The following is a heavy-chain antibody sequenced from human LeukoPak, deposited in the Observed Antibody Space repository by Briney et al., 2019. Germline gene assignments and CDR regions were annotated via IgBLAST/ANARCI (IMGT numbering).Heavy chain of an antibody. CDR1: GGSISSYY. Sequence: SETLSLTCTVSGGSISSYYWSWIRQPAGKGLEWIGRIYTSGSTNYNPSLKSRVTMSVDTSKNQFSLKLSSVTAADTAMYYCARDAPWSGYYPFDYWGQGTLVTVSS. J-gene: IGHJ4*02. D-gene: IGHD3-3*01. CDR3: ARDAPWSGYYPFDY. CDR2: IYTSGST. V-gene: IGHV4-4*07.